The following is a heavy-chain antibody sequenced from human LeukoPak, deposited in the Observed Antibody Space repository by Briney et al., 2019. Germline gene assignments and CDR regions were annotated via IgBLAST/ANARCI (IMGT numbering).Heavy chain of an antibody. Sequence: VQPGGSLRLSCAASGFTFSNYAMSWVRQAPGKGLEWVSAISNSGSFTYFADSVKGRFTISRDNSKNTLFLQMNSPRADDTAVYYCARMVRGVINPCDHWGQGTLVTVSS. J-gene: IGHJ4*02. CDR1: GFTFSNYA. CDR3: ARMVRGVINPCDH. CDR2: ISNSGSFT. V-gene: IGHV3-23*01. D-gene: IGHD3-10*01.